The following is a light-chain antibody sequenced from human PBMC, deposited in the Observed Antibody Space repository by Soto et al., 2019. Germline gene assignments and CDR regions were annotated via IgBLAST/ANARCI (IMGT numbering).Light chain of an antibody. V-gene: IGLV2-14*01. CDR2: EVS. CDR1: ISDVGGYNY. Sequence: VLAQPSSVCGSPGQSITISCTGTISDVGGYNYVSWYQQHPGKAPKLMIYEVSNRPSGVSNRFSGSKSGNTASLTISGLQAEDEADYCCSSYTSSSPLVFGTGTKVTV. CDR3: SSYTSSSPLV. J-gene: IGLJ1*01.